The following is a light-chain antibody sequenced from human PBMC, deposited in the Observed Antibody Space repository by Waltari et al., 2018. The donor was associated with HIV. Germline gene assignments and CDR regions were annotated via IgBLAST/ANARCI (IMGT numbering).Light chain of an antibody. Sequence: QSVLTQPPSASGTPGQRVTISCSGGSSNIGNNHVYWYQQFPGTAPKLLIYRNNQRPSGVPDRFSGSKSGTSASLAISGLQSEDEADYFCAAWDDRLSVVFGGGTKLTVL. CDR1: SSNIGNNH. CDR3: AAWDDRLSVV. CDR2: RNN. V-gene: IGLV1-47*01. J-gene: IGLJ3*02.